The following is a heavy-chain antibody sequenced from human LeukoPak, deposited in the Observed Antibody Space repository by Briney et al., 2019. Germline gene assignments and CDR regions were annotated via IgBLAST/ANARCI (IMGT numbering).Heavy chain of an antibody. V-gene: IGHV3-23*01. Sequence: PAGSLRLSCAASGFTFSSYGMTWVRQAPGKGLDWVSGISGSGARTDYADSVKGWFTISRDNAKNTLYLQMNSLRAEDTAVYYCAKGSREWELLDAFDIWGQGTMVTVSS. CDR3: AKGSREWELLDAFDI. CDR2: ISGSGART. D-gene: IGHD1-26*01. J-gene: IGHJ3*02. CDR1: GFTFSSYG.